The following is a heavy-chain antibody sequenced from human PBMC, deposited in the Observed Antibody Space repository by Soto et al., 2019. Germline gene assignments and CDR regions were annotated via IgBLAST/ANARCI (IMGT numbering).Heavy chain of an antibody. Sequence: RGESLKISCKAIGYTFTNYWIGWVRQTPGKGLEWMGIIFPGDSDTRYNPSFEGQVTVSADESISTAYLQWNTLKASDTAMYYCVRPNFGALTPFDYWGQGALVTVSS. J-gene: IGHJ4*02. CDR1: GYTFTNYW. CDR2: IFPGDSDT. CDR3: VRPNFGALTPFDY. D-gene: IGHD3-16*01. V-gene: IGHV5-51*01.